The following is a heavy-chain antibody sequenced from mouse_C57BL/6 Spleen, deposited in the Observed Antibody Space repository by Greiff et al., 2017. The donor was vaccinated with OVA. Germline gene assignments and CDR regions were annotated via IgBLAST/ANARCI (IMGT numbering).Heavy chain of an antibody. CDR2: INPSNGGT. J-gene: IGHJ1*03. D-gene: IGHD1-1*01. CDR1: GYTFTSYW. CDR3: ARGFTTVVAHWYFDV. Sequence: QVQLKQPGTELVKPGASVKLSCKASGYTFTSYWMHWVKQRPGQGLEWIGNINPSNGGTNYNEKFKSKATLTVDKSSSTAYMQLSSLTSEDSAVYYCARGFTTVVAHWYFDVWGTGTTVTVSS. V-gene: IGHV1-53*01.